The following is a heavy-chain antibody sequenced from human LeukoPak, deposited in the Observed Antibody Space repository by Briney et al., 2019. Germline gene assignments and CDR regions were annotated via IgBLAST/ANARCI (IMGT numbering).Heavy chain of an antibody. CDR3: AKEITMIVVVITESYYFDY. J-gene: IGHJ4*02. Sequence: GGSLTLSCAASGFTFSSYAMSWVRQAPGKGLEWVSTISGSGGSTYYADSVKGRFTISRDNSKNTLYLQMNSLRAEDTAVYYCAKEITMIVVVITESYYFDYWGQGTLVTVSS. V-gene: IGHV3-23*01. CDR2: ISGSGGST. D-gene: IGHD3-22*01. CDR1: GFTFSSYA.